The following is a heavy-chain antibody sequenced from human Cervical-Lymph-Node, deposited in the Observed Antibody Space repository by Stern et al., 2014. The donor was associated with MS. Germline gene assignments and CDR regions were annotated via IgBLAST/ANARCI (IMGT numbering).Heavy chain of an antibody. Sequence: ESGPALVKPTQTLTLTCTFSGFSLVTSGVRVRWIRQPPGKALEWLASIDWNDKTFYNTSLMTRLTISKDTSKNQVVLTMTNVDPVDTATYYCARMMGSGYRHYFDYWGQGTPVTVS. CDR3: ARMMGSGYRHYFDY. V-gene: IGHV2-70*04. CDR2: IDWNDKT. CDR1: GFSLVTSGVR. D-gene: IGHD3-3*01. J-gene: IGHJ4*02.